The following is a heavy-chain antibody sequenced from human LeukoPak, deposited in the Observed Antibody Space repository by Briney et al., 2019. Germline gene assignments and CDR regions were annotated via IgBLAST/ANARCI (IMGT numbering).Heavy chain of an antibody. V-gene: IGHV3-30*18. CDR1: VFTFNGYG. CDR2: ISFDGSNK. J-gene: IGHJ4*02. CDR3: AKDKGPNGDYCDY. Sequence: PGGSLRLSCAASVFTFNGYGMHWVRQAPGNGLEWVAVISFDGSNKYYADSVKGRFTISRDNSENTLYLQMNSLTAEDTAVYYCAKDKGPNGDYCDYWGQGILVTVSS. D-gene: IGHD4-17*01.